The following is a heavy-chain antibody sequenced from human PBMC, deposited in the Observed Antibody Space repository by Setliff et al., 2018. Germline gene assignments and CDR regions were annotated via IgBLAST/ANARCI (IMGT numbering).Heavy chain of an antibody. Sequence: ASETLSLTCTVSGGSISSMSYYWGWIRQPPGKGLEWIGSIYHSGSTNYNSSLTSRVTISVDTSKNQFSLKLNSVTAADTAVYFCARFGPLDLTGDWAFDSWGQGTLVTVSS. J-gene: IGHJ4*02. CDR1: GGSISSMSYY. V-gene: IGHV4-39*07. CDR3: ARFGPLDLTGDWAFDS. D-gene: IGHD7-27*01. CDR2: IYHSGST.